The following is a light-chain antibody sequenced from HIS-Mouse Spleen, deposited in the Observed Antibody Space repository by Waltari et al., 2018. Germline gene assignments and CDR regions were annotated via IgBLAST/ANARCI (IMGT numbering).Light chain of an antibody. J-gene: IGLJ3*02. CDR2: KDS. CDR1: ALPKQY. Sequence: SYELTQPPSVSVSPGQTARITCSGDALPKQYAYWYQKKPGQAPVLVIYKDSERPSGLPARFSGSSSGTTVTLTISGVQAEDEADYYCQSADSSGTYWVFGGGTKLTVL. CDR3: QSADSSGTYWV. V-gene: IGLV3-25*03.